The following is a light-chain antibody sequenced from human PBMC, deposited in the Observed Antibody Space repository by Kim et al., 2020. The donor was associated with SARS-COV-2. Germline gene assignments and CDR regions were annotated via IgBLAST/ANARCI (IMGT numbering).Light chain of an antibody. CDR3: AAWDDSLSGVV. J-gene: IGLJ2*01. V-gene: IGLV1-47*01. Sequence: QSVLTQPPSASGTPGQRVPISCSGSRSNIGSNYVYWYQHLPGTAPKLLIYRNNQRPSGVPDRFSGSKSGTSASLAISGLRSEDEADYYCAAWDDSLSGVVFGGGTKVTVL. CDR1: RSNIGSNY. CDR2: RNN.